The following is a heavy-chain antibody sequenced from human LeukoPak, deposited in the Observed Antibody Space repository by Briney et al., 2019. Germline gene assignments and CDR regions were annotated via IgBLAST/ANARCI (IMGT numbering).Heavy chain of an antibody. V-gene: IGHV3-7*01. Sequence: PGGSLRLSCGASGFTFSSYWMSWVRQAPGKGLEWVANIKQDGSERYHVDSVKGRFTISRDNAKNSLYLQMNGLRAEDTALYHCARVSGYGDYEDYWGQGTLVTVSS. D-gene: IGHD4-17*01. CDR1: GFTFSSYW. J-gene: IGHJ4*02. CDR3: ARVSGYGDYEDY. CDR2: IKQDGSER.